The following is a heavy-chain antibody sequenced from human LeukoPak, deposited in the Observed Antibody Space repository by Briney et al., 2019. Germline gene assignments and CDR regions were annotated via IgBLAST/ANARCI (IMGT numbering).Heavy chain of an antibody. CDR2: IYSDGSST. D-gene: IGHD6-6*01. V-gene: IGHV3-74*01. J-gene: IGHJ4*02. CDR1: GFTFSSYW. Sequence: GGSLRLSCAASGFTFSSYWMHSVRQAPGKGLVWVSRIYSDGSSTSYADSVKGRFTISRDNAKNTLYLQMNSLRAEDTAVYYCARGYGSSRGWYWGQGTLVTVSS. CDR3: ARGYGSSRGWY.